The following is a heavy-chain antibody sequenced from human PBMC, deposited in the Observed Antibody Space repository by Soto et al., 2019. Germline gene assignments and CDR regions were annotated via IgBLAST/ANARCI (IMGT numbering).Heavy chain of an antibody. CDR2: IYYSGST. Sequence: KPSETLSLTCTVSGGSISSGGYYWSWIRQHPGKGLEWIGYIYYSGSTYYNTSLKSQVTISVDTSKNQISLKLSSVTAADTAVYYCHSGRYQLTRGYFDYWGQGTLVTVSS. J-gene: IGHJ4*02. D-gene: IGHD2-2*01. V-gene: IGHV4-31*01. CDR1: GGSISSGGYY. CDR3: HSGRYQLTRGYFDY.